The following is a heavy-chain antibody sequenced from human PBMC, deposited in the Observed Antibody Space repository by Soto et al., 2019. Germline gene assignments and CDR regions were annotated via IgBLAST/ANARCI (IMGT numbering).Heavy chain of an antibody. D-gene: IGHD5-18*01. J-gene: IGHJ6*02. CDR2: ISAYNGNT. Sequence: QVQLVQSGAEVKKPGASVKVSCKASGYTFTSYGISWVRQAPGQGLEWMGWISAYNGNTNYAQKLQGRVTMTTDTSTSTAYLELRSLRSDDTAVYYCARDRLILLWSPRYYYYGMDVWGQGTTVTVSS. CDR3: ARDRLILLWSPRYYYYGMDV. V-gene: IGHV1-18*01. CDR1: GYTFTSYG.